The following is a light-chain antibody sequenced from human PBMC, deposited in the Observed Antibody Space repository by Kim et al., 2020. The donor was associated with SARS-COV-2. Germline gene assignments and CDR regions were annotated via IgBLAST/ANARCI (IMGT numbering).Light chain of an antibody. CDR2: KDS. CDR3: QVWDSSTEV. V-gene: IGLV3-9*01. J-gene: IGLJ3*02. CDR1: NIGHKY. Sequence: SYELTQPLSVSVALGQTAKITCGGNNIGHKYVHWYQQKPGQAPVLVMYKDSSLPSGIPERFSGSNSGNTATLTISRAQAGDEAEYYCQVWDSSTEVFGRGSKLTVL.